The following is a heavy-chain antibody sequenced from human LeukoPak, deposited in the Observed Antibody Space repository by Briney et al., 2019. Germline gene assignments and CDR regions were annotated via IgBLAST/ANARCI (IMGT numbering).Heavy chain of an antibody. V-gene: IGHV3-48*01. CDR1: GFTFSSYS. D-gene: IGHD6-13*01. CDR2: ISSSSSTI. J-gene: IGHJ4*02. CDR3: AKTRPLDSSSWSHGDY. Sequence: GGSLRLSCAASGFTFSSYSMNWVRQAPGKGLEWVSYISSSSSTIYYADSVKGRFTISRDNSKNTLYLQMNSLRAEDTAVYYCAKTRPLDSSSWSHGDYWGQGTLVTVSS.